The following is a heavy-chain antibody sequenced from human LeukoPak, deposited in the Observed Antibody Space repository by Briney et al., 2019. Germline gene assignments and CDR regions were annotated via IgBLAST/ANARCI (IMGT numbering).Heavy chain of an antibody. CDR2: INHSGST. CDR3: ARGRGDFWSGYSPRRYFDY. V-gene: IGHV4-34*01. CDR1: GGSFSGYY. Sequence: SETLSLTCAVYGGSFSGYYWSWIRQPPGKGLEWIGEINHSGSTNYNPSLKSRVTISVDTSKNRFSLKLSSVTAADTAVYYCARGRGDFWSGYSPRRYFDYWGQGTLSPSPQ. D-gene: IGHD3-3*01. J-gene: IGHJ4*02.